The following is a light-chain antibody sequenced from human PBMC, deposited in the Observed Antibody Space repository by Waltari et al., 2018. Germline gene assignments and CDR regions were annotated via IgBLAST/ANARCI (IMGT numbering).Light chain of an antibody. CDR3: QQRSNWTPHT. Sequence: DIVLTQSPATLSLSPGDTATLSCRASQSVSSYLAWYQQKPGQPPRLLLYDASNRATGGPARFRGSGSGTEFTLTISSLEAEDFAVYYCQQRSNWTPHTFGQGARLDIK. V-gene: IGKV3-11*01. CDR1: QSVSSY. J-gene: IGKJ2*01. CDR2: DAS.